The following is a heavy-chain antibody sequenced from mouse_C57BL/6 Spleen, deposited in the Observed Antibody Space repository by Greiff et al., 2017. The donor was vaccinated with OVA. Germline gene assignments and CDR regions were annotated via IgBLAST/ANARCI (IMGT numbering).Heavy chain of an antibody. Sequence: QVQLQQPGAELVKPWASVKLSCKASGYTFTSYWMQWVKQRPGQGLEWIGEIDPSDSYTNYNQKFKGKATLTVDTSSSTAYMQLSSLTSEDSAVYYCARSGTGFAYWGQGTLVTVSA. CDR3: ARSGTGFAY. CDR2: IDPSDSYT. V-gene: IGHV1-50*01. J-gene: IGHJ3*01. CDR1: GYTFTSYW. D-gene: IGHD4-1*01.